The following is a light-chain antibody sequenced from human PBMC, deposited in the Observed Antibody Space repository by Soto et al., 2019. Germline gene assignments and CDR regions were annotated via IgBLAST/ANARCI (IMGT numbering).Light chain of an antibody. V-gene: IGKV1-5*03. CDR2: KAT. CDR3: QQYNNYWGLT. Sequence: DIQMTQSPSTLSASVGDRDTITCRASQSMSYWLAWYQQKPGKAPKLLIYKATNLEAGVPSRFSGSVSGTEFTLTISSLQPDDFATYYCQQYNNYWGLTFGGGTRVEIK. J-gene: IGKJ4*01. CDR1: QSMSYW.